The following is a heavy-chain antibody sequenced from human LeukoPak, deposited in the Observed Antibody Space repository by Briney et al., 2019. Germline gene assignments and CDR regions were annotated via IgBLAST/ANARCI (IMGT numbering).Heavy chain of an antibody. CDR2: ISYSGTT. J-gene: IGHJ3*01. CDR1: GGSISNKSHY. Sequence: SETLSLTCTVSGGSISNKSHYWGWIRQTPGKGLEWIGSISYSGTTYYNPSLKSRVTISVDTSKNQFSLKLTSVTAADTAVYYCAGSVYYDSSGYHWGAFDLWGQGTMVTVSS. V-gene: IGHV4-39*01. D-gene: IGHD3-22*01. CDR3: AGSVYYDSSGYHWGAFDL.